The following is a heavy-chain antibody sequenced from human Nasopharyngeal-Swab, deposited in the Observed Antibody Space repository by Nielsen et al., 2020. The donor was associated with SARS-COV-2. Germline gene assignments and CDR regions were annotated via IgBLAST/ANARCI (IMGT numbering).Heavy chain of an antibody. CDR2: SYYSGST. CDR3: ARLTVSSSGISSGAFDI. J-gene: IGHJ3*02. CDR1: GGSISSSSYY. Sequence: SETLSLTCTVSGGSISSSSYYWGWIRQPPGKGLEWIGSSYYSGSTYYNPSLKSRVTISVDTSKNQFSLKLSSVTAADTAVYYCARLTVSSSGISSGAFDIWGQGTMVTVSS. V-gene: IGHV4-39*01. D-gene: IGHD6-19*01.